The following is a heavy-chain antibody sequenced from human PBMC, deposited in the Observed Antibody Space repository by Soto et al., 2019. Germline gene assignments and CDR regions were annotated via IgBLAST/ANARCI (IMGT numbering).Heavy chain of an antibody. Sequence: PSETLSLTCTVSGGSISSGGYYWSWIRQHPGKGLEWIGHIYYSGSTYYNPSLKSRVTISVDTSKNQFSLKLSSVTAADTAVYYCARDTDSSGYYPNFDYWGQGTLVTVSS. CDR2: IYYSGST. J-gene: IGHJ4*02. CDR3: ARDTDSSGYYPNFDY. CDR1: GGSISSGGYY. D-gene: IGHD3-22*01. V-gene: IGHV4-31*03.